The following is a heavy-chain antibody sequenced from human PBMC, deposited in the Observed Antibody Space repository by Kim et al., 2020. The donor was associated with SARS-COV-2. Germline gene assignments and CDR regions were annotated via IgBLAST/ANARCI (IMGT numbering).Heavy chain of an antibody. V-gene: IGHV4-34*01. CDR1: GGSFSGYY. J-gene: IGHJ4*02. D-gene: IGHD3-10*01. CDR3: ATPPTGSGSN. Sequence: SETLSLTCAVYGGSFSGYYWSWIRQPPGKGLEWIGEINHSGSTNYNPSLKSRVTISVDTSKNQFSLKLSSVTAADTAVYYCATPPTGSGSNWGQGTLVTVSS. CDR2: INHSGST.